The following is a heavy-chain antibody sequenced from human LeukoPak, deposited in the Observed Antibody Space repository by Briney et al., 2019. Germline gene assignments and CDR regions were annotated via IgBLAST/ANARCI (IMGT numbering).Heavy chain of an antibody. Sequence: GGSLRLSCAASGFTFSSYAMHWVRQAPGKGLEWVAVISYDGSNKYYADSVKGRFTISRDNAKNSLYLQMNSLRAEDTAVYYCARGSNYDFWSDLYYMDVWGKGTTVTVSS. V-gene: IGHV3-30-3*01. J-gene: IGHJ6*03. D-gene: IGHD3-3*01. CDR3: ARGSNYDFWSDLYYMDV. CDR2: ISYDGSNK. CDR1: GFTFSSYA.